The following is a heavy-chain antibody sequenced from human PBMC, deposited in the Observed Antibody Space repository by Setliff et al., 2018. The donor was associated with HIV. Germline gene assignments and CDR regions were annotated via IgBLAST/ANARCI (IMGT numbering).Heavy chain of an antibody. CDR1: GFRFSNYA. CDR2: IGGVGFVST. Sequence: GSLRLSCTASGFRFSNYAMTWVRQAPGKGLEWVATIGGVGFVSTYYADSVKGRFTISRDNAKNTLYLQLSSLRPEDTAVYYCASARIPTGGTSTSFDYWGQGTLVTVSS. V-gene: IGHV3-23*01. J-gene: IGHJ4*02. CDR3: ASARIPTGGTSTSFDY. D-gene: IGHD1-1*01.